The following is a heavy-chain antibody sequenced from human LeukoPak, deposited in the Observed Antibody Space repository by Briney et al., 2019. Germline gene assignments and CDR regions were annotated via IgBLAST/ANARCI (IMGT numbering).Heavy chain of an antibody. V-gene: IGHV3-21*01. J-gene: IGHJ6*03. D-gene: IGHD6-6*01. CDR1: GFTFSSYS. Sequence: PGESLRLSCAASGFTFSSYSMKWVRQAPGKGLEWVSSISSSSSYIYYADTVKGRFTISRDNAKNSLYLQMNSLRAEDTAVYYCARDSSPSDYMDVWGKGTTVTVSS. CDR3: ARDSSPSDYMDV. CDR2: ISSSSSYI.